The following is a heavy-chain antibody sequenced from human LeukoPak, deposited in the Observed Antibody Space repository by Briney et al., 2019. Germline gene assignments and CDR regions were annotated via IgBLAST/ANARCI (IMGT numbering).Heavy chain of an antibody. CDR2: NNWNGGST. D-gene: IGHD3-10*01. V-gene: IGHV3-20*04. J-gene: IGHJ4*02. Sequence: GGSLRLSCAVSGFFLNNYGMTWVRQAPGKGLEWVSGNNWNGGSTGYADSVKGRFTISRDNAKNCLYLQMNSLRAEDTALYYCARTRTSGGYSASDYWGQGTLITVSS. CDR1: GFFLNNYG. CDR3: ARTRTSGGYSASDY.